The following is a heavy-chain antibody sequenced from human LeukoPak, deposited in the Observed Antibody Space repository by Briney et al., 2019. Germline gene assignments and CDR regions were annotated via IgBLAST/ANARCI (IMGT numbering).Heavy chain of an antibody. CDR3: ARGRFPRDVLGAY. D-gene: IGHD2-8*01. CDR2: INHSGST. J-gene: IGHJ4*02. V-gene: IGHV4-34*01. Sequence: LRLSCAASGFTFSSYGMHWVRQPPGKGLEWIGEINHSGSTNYNPSLKSRVTISVDTSKNQFSLKLSSVTAADTAVYYCARGRFPRDVLGAYWGQGTLVTVSS. CDR1: GFTFSSYG.